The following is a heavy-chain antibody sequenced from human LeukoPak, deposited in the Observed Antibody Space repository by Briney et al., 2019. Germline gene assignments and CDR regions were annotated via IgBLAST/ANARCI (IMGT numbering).Heavy chain of an antibody. CDR1: GFTFSDYY. CDR2: ISSSGSTI. V-gene: IGHV3-11*01. D-gene: IGHD1-26*01. Sequence: GGSLRLSCAASGFTFSDYYMSWICQAPGKGLEWVSYISSSGSTIYYADSVEGRFTISRDNAKNSLYLQMNSLRAEDTAVYYCARDPFSYGSHSGDYWGQGTLVTVSS. CDR3: ARDPFSYGSHSGDY. J-gene: IGHJ4*02.